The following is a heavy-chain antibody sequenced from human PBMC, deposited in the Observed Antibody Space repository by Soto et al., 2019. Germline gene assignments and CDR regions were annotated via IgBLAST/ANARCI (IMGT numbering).Heavy chain of an antibody. CDR2: INPSGGST. CDR1: GYTFTSYY. J-gene: IGHJ5*02. V-gene: IGHV1-46*01. CDR3: AREVYPRAIATRRFWFDP. Sequence: ASVKVSCKASGYTFTSYYMHWVRQAPGQGLEWMGIINPSGGSTSYAQKFQGRVTMTRDTSTSTVYMELSSLRSEDTAVYYCAREVYPRAIATRRFWFDPWGQGTLVTVSS. D-gene: IGHD6-6*01.